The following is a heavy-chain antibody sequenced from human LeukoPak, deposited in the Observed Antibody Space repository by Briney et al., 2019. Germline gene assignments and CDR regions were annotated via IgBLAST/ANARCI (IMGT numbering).Heavy chain of an antibody. J-gene: IGHJ6*02. CDR2: INHSGST. V-gene: IGHV4-34*01. D-gene: IGHD6-13*01. Sequence: PSETLSLTCAVYGGSFSGYYWSWIRQPPGKGLEWIGEINHSGSTNYNPSLKSRVTISVDTSKNQFYLKLSSVTAADTAVYYCASDSSSWYQIRYYYYYGRDVWGQGTTVTVSS. CDR1: GGSFSGYY. CDR3: ASDSSSWYQIRYYYYYGRDV.